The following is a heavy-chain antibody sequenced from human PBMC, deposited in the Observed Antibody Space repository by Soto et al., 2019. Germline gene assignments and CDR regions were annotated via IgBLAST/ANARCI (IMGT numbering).Heavy chain of an antibody. CDR1: GGTFSSYA. CDR3: ARYLWERFDCSGGSFYSSRFGY. Sequence: GASVKVSCKASGGTFSSYAISWVRQAPGQGLEWMGGIIPIFGTANYAQKFQGRVTITADESTSTAYMELSSLRSEDTAVYYCARYLWERFDCSGGSFYSSRFGYWGQGTLVTVSS. D-gene: IGHD2-15*01. J-gene: IGHJ4*02. CDR2: IIPIFGTA. V-gene: IGHV1-69*13.